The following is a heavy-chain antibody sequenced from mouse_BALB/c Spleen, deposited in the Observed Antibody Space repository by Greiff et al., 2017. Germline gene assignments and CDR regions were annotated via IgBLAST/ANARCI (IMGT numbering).Heavy chain of an antibody. J-gene: IGHJ3*01. CDR2: INPYNDGT. V-gene: IGHV1-14*01. CDR1: GYTFTSYV. CDR3: ARGGGNPFAY. Sequence: LVESGPELVKPGASVKMSCKSSGYTFTSYVMHWVKQKPGQGLEWIGYINPYNDGTKYNEKFKGKATLTSDKSSSTAYMELSSLTSEDSAVYYCARGGGNPFAYWGQGTLVTVSA. D-gene: IGHD2-1*01.